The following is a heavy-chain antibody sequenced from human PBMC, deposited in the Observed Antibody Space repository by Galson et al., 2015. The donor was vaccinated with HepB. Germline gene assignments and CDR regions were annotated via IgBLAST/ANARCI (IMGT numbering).Heavy chain of an antibody. CDR1: GFIFKNYW. Sequence: SLRLSCAASGFIFKNYWMTWVRQAPGKGPEWVANIKDDGSIKNYVDYVKDRFTIFRDNADKSLFLQMDSLTVEDTAVYCCARDIPGDYCDFDHWGQGTLVTVSS. CDR2: IKDDGSIK. V-gene: IGHV3-7*03. D-gene: IGHD4-17*01. CDR3: ARDIPGDYCDFDH. J-gene: IGHJ4*02.